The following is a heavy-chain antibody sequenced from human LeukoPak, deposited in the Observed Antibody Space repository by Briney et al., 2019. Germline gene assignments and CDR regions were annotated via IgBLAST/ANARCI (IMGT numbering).Heavy chain of an antibody. J-gene: IGHJ4*02. CDR3: ARDFYGDSFYFDY. Sequence: KPGGSLRLSCAASGFTFSDYYMSWIRQAPGKGLEWVSYISSSGSTIYYADSVKGRFTISRDNAKNSLHLQMNSLRAEDTAVYYCARDFYGDSFYFDYWGQGTLVTVSS. CDR1: GFTFSDYY. D-gene: IGHD4-17*01. V-gene: IGHV3-11*04. CDR2: ISSSGSTI.